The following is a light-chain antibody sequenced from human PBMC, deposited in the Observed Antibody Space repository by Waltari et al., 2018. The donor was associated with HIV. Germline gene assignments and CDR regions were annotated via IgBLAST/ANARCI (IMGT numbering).Light chain of an antibody. CDR1: QSDGVN. CDR2: DAS. CDR3: QQYNNWPPTWT. Sequence: EIVVTQSPGTLSVSPGERATLSCRASQSDGVNFAWYQQKPGQAPRLRIYDASTRATGIPARVSGSGSETEFSLTISSLQSEDFAVYYCQQYNNWPPTWTFGQGTKVEIK. J-gene: IGKJ1*01. V-gene: IGKV3-15*01.